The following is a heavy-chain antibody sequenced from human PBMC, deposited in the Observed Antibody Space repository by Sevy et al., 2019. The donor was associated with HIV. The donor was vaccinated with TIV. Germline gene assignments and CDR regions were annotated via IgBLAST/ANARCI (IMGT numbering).Heavy chain of an antibody. V-gene: IGHV4-34*01. CDR1: GESFSDYY. CDR3: ARVRRMGNQLWKADY. D-gene: IGHD3-10*01. J-gene: IGHJ4*02. CDR2: INYTGNT. Sequence: SETLSLTCGVSGESFSDYYWSWIRQPPRKGLEWIGEINYTGNTNDNPSLESRVRLSMDTSRKKFSLRLSSVTAADTAVYYCARVRRMGNQLWKADYWGQGTLVTVSS.